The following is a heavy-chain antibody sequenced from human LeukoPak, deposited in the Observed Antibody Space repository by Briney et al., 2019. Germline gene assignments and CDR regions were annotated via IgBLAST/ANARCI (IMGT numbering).Heavy chain of an antibody. J-gene: IGHJ4*02. V-gene: IGHV3-23*01. CDR2: ISDSGDST. CDR1: GFTFSSYS. Sequence: PGGSLRLSYAASGFTFSSYSMTWVRQTPGKGLEWVSGISDSGDSTYYADSVKGRFTISRDNSRNTLYLEMNSLRAEDTAVYYCTKWSGFGNDWGQGTLVTVSS. D-gene: IGHD3-10*01. CDR3: TKWSGFGND.